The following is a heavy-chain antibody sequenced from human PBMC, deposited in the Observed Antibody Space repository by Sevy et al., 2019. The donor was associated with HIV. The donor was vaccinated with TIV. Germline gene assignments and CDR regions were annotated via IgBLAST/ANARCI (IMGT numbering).Heavy chain of an antibody. CDR2: ISSSSSTI. V-gene: IGHV3-48*01. CDR1: GFTFSSYS. D-gene: IGHD3-3*01. Sequence: GGSLRLSCVASGFTFSSYSMNWVRQAPGKGLEWVSYISSSSSTIYYADSVKGRFTISRDNAKNSLYLQMNSLRAEDTAVYYCARDCYDFWRCYYYYGMDVWGQGTTVTVSS. J-gene: IGHJ6*02. CDR3: ARDCYDFWRCYYYYGMDV.